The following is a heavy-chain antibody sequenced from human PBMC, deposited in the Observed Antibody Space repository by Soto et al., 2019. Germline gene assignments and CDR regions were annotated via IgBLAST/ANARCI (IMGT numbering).Heavy chain of an antibody. CDR1: GGSISSGDYY. V-gene: IGHV4-30-4*01. CDR2: IYYSGST. Sequence: PSETLSLTCTVSGGSISSGDYYWSWIRQPPGKGLEWIGYIYYSGSTYYTPSLKSRVTISVDTSKNQFSLKLSSVTAADTAVYYCARGRYPEGIDPWGQGTLVTVSS. D-gene: IGHD3-9*01. J-gene: IGHJ5*02. CDR3: ARGRYPEGIDP.